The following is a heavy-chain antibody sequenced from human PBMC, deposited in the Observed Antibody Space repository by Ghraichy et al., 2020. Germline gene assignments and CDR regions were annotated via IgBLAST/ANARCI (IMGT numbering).Heavy chain of an antibody. CDR2: IYNSGST. J-gene: IGHJ4*02. V-gene: IGHV4-39*01. CDR1: GGSVSSSTYY. Sequence: GSLSLTCTVSGGSVSSSTYYWGWIRQTPGKGLEWIGNIYNSGSTYYNPFLNSRVTISVDTSKNQFSLMLSPVTAADTAVYYCASQHTSTTRFHYWGQGTLVTVSS. CDR3: ASQHTSTTRFHY. D-gene: IGHD1-1*01.